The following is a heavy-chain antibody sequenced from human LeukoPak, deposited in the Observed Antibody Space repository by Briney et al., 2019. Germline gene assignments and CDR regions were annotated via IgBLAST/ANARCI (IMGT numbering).Heavy chain of an antibody. J-gene: IGHJ6*03. CDR1: RFFFIDYN. V-gene: IGHV3-21*01. CDR3: ARDLLGYNYHYMDV. CDR2: ISSSSSYI. Sequence: RGGSLLLSCAASRFFFIDYNMNCVRQAAGKGLEWVSSISSSSSYIYYADSVKGRFTISRDNAKNTLYLQMNSQRAEDTAVYFCARDLLGYNYHYMDVWGKVTTVTVSS. D-gene: IGHD3-16*02.